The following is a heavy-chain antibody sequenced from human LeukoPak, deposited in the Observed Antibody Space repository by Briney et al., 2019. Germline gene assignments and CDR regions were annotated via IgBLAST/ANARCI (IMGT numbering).Heavy chain of an antibody. CDR2: INPSGGST. CDR1: GYTFTSYY. CDR3: ARMVLGGYYGGPFDY. V-gene: IGHV1-46*01. Sequence: GASVKVSCKASGYTFTSYYMHWVRQAPGQGLEWMGIINPSGGSTSYAQKFQGRVTMTRDMSTSTVYMELSSLRSEDTAVYYCARMVLGGYYGGPFDYWGQGTLVTVSS. D-gene: IGHD3-3*01. J-gene: IGHJ4*02.